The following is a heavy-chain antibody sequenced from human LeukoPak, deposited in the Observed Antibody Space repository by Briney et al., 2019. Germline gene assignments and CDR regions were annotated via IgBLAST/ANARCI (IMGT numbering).Heavy chain of an antibody. V-gene: IGHV3-21*01. J-gene: IGHJ4*02. D-gene: IGHD2-2*01. CDR3: ARMGVGGSSTGAIFD. Sequence: GGSLRLSCAASQFTFSSYSMNWVRQAPGKGLEWVSSISSSSSYIYYADSVKGRFTISRDNAKNSLYLQMNSLRAEDTAVYYCARMGVGGSSTGAIFDWGQGTPVTVSS. CDR2: ISSSSSYI. CDR1: QFTFSSYS.